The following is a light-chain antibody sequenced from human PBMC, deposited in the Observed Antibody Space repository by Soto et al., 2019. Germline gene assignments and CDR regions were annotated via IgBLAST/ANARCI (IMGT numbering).Light chain of an antibody. Sequence: EIVLTQSPATLSLSPGERATLSCRASQSVSSYLAWYQQKTGQSPRLLIYAASNRATGIPARFSGSGSGTDFTLTISSLEPEDFAVYYCQQRSNWPPLLTFGGGTKVEIK. J-gene: IGKJ4*01. CDR3: QQRSNWPPLLT. CDR2: AAS. V-gene: IGKV3-11*01. CDR1: QSVSSY.